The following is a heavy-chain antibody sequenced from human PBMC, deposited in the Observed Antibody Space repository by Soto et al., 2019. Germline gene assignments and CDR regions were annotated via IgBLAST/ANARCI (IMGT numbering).Heavy chain of an antibody. CDR2: ISSTTNYI. Sequence: GESVKISCAASWFTFTRYSMNWVRHAPGKGLEWVSSISSTTNYIYYGDSMKGRFTISRDNAKNSLYLEMNSLRAEDTAVYYCARESEDLTSNFDYWGQGTLVTVSS. CDR1: WFTFTRYS. J-gene: IGHJ4*02. V-gene: IGHV3-21*06. CDR3: ARESEDLTSNFDY.